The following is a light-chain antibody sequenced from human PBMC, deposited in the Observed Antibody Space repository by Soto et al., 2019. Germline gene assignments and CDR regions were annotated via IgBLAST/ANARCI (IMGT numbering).Light chain of an antibody. Sequence: ERVLTQSPGTLSLSPGERATLSCRASQSVSSRYLVWYQQKPGQAPRLLIYGASSRATGIPDRFSGSGSGTDFTLTISRLEPEDFAVYYCQQYGSSPRTFGQGTKVEIK. CDR3: QQYGSSPRT. CDR1: QSVSSRY. CDR2: GAS. V-gene: IGKV3-20*01. J-gene: IGKJ1*01.